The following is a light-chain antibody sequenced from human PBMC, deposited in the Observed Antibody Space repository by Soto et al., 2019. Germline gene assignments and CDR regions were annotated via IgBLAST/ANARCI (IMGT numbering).Light chain of an antibody. Sequence: QSVLTQPPSVSGAPGQRVTISCTGSSSNIGAGYAVHWYQQLPGTAPKLLIYGDNNRPSGVPDRFSGSKSDTSASLAITGLQAEDEADYFCQSYDSSLSGYVFGGGTKLTVL. CDR3: QSYDSSLSGYV. CDR2: GDN. CDR1: SSNIGAGYA. V-gene: IGLV1-40*01. J-gene: IGLJ1*01.